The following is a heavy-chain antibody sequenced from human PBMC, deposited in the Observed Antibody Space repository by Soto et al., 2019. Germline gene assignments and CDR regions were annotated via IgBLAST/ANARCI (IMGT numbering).Heavy chain of an antibody. Sequence: SVKVSCKASGGTFSSYAISWVRQSPGQGLEWMGGIIPIFGTANYAQKFQGRVTITADESTSTAYMELSSLRSEDTAVYYCARILSSRGYPFYGMDVWGQGTTVTVSS. CDR1: GGTFSSYA. CDR3: ARILSSRGYPFYGMDV. CDR2: IIPIFGTA. D-gene: IGHD1-1*01. V-gene: IGHV1-69*13. J-gene: IGHJ6*02.